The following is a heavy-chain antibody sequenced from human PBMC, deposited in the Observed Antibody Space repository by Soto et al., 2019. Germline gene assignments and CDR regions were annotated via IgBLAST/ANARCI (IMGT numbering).Heavy chain of an antibody. V-gene: IGHV1-18*04. CDR3: ARAGDTAMTNSDY. J-gene: IGHJ4*02. Sequence: ASVKVSCTASGYTFTSSGISWVRQAPGKGLEWMGWISAXTGHTNYAQKLQGRVTMTTDTFTSTAYMELRSLRSDDTAVYYCARAGDTAMTNSDYWGQGTLVTVSS. D-gene: IGHD5-18*01. CDR2: ISAXTGHT. CDR1: GYTFTSSG.